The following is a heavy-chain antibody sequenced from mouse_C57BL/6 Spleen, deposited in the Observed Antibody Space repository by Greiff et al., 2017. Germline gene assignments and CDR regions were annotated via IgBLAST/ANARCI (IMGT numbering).Heavy chain of an antibody. CDR3: TRSIYYDYAYAMDY. J-gene: IGHJ4*01. CDR1: GYTFTDYE. D-gene: IGHD2-4*01. V-gene: IGHV1-15*01. Sequence: QVQLQQSGAELVRPGASVTLSCKASGYTFTDYEMHWVKQTPVHGLEWIGAIDPETGGTAYNQKFKGKAILTADTSSSTAYMELRSLTSEDSAVYYCTRSIYYDYAYAMDYWGQGTSVTVSS. CDR2: IDPETGGT.